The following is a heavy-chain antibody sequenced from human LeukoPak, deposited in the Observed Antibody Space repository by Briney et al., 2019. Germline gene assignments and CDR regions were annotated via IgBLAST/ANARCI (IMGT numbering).Heavy chain of an antibody. D-gene: IGHD1-26*01. V-gene: IGHV4-59*08. Sequence: SGTLPLTFAVCVSFISMSSWSYIRQPPCQGLDWIGYLYNGGSNNYNPSLKSRFTISMDTSKNHFSMKLSSVTAADTAVYYCARLVGAATDPFDYWGQGTLVT. CDR3: ARLVGAATDPFDY. CDR1: VSFISMSS. CDR2: LYNGGSN. J-gene: IGHJ4*02.